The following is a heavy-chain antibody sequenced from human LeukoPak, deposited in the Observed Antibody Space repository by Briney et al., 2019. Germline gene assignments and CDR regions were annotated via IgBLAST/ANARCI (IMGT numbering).Heavy chain of an antibody. J-gene: IGHJ4*02. CDR3: AKDPKIYSYGPQPVDY. CDR1: GFTFSSYG. CDR2: ISYDGSNK. Sequence: GRSLRLSCAASGFTFSSYGMHWVRQAPGKGLEWVAVISYDGSNKYYADSVKGRFTISRDNSKNTLYLQMNSLRAEDTAVYYCAKDPKIYSYGPQPVDYWGQGTLVTVSS. D-gene: IGHD5-18*01. V-gene: IGHV3-30*18.